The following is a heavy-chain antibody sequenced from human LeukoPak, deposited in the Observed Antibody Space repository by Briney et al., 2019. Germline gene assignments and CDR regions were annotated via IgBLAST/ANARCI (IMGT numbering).Heavy chain of an antibody. Sequence: ASVKVSCKASGYTFTSYDINWVRQATGQGLEWMGWMNPNSGNTGYAQKFQGRVTMTRNTSISTAYMELSSLRSEDTAVYYCARGPYYDFWIHPYYYYYYMDVWGKGTTVTVSS. J-gene: IGHJ6*03. D-gene: IGHD3-3*01. CDR1: GYTFTSYD. V-gene: IGHV1-8*01. CDR3: ARGPYYDFWIHPYYYYYYMDV. CDR2: MNPNSGNT.